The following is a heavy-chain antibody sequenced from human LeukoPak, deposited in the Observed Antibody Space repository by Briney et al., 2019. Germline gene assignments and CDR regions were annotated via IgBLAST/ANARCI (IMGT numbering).Heavy chain of an antibody. CDR2: ISGSAGST. J-gene: IGHJ3*02. D-gene: IGHD3-10*01. CDR3: AKSMVRGVIRPDAFDI. Sequence: GGSLRLSCAASGFTFSSYAMSWVRQAPGKGLEWVSAISGSAGSTYYADSVKGRFTISRDNSKNTLYLQMNSLRAEDTAVYYCAKSMVRGVIRPDAFDIWGQGTMVTVSS. V-gene: IGHV3-23*01. CDR1: GFTFSSYA.